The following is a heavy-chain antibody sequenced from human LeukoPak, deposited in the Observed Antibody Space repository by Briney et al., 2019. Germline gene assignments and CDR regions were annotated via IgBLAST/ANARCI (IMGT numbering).Heavy chain of an antibody. Sequence: PSETLSLTCTVSGGSISSGSYYWRWFRQPAEKGLEWIGRIYTSGSTYYHPSLKSRVTISADTSKNQFSLNLSSVTAADTAVYYCARDSIFYDNSGYINHWGQGTLVTVSS. J-gene: IGHJ5*02. CDR1: GGSISSGSYY. CDR2: IYTSGST. CDR3: ARDSIFYDNSGYINH. V-gene: IGHV4-61*02. D-gene: IGHD3-22*01.